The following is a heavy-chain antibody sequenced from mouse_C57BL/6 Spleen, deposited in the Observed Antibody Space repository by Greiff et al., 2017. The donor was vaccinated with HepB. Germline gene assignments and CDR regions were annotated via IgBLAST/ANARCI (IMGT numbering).Heavy chain of an antibody. J-gene: IGHJ1*03. Sequence: VQLKESGGGLVQPKGSLKLSCAASGFSFNTYAMNWVRQAPGKGLEWVARIRSKSNNYATYYADSVKDRFTISRDDSESMLYLQMNNLKTEDTAMYYCVRQNYGQYFDVWGTGTTVTVSS. CDR2: IRSKSNNYAT. V-gene: IGHV10-1*01. CDR3: VRQNYGQYFDV. D-gene: IGHD1-2*01. CDR1: GFSFNTYA.